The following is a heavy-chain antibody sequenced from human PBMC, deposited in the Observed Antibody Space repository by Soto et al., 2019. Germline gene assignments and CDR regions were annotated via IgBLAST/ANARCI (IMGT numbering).Heavy chain of an antibody. CDR1: GDTFSSYA. V-gene: IGHV1-69*18. D-gene: IGHD3-3*01. CDR3: ARTERNDDFWSGYPNYYYYGMDV. Sequence: QVQLGQSGAEVKKPGSSVKVSCKASGDTFSSYAISWVRQAPGQGLEWLGNIIPIFGTANYAQKFQGRVTITADESTSTAYRELSSLRSEDTAVYYCARTERNDDFWSGYPNYYYYGMDVWGQGTTVTVSS. J-gene: IGHJ6*02. CDR2: IIPIFGTA.